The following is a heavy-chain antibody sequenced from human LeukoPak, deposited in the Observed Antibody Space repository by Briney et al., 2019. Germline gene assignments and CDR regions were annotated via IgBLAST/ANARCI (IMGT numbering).Heavy chain of an antibody. J-gene: IGHJ4*02. V-gene: IGHV3-74*01. CDR3: ARGLSGYASSLGY. CDR1: GFSFSSYW. D-gene: IGHD6-6*01. CDR2: INSDGSGT. Sequence: GGSLRLSCAAYGFSFSSYWMHWVRQAPGKGLVWVSRINSDGSGTSYADSVRGRFSISRDNAKNTPYLQMNSLRAEDTAVYYCARGLSGYASSLGYWGQGTLVTVSA.